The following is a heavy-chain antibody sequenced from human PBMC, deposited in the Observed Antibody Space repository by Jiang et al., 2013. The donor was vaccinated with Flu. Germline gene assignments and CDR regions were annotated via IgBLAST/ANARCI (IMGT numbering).Heavy chain of an antibody. J-gene: IGHJ5*02. V-gene: IGHV4-31*03. D-gene: IGHD4-17*01. CDR2: ISYNGNT. Sequence: GSGLVKPSQTLSLTCTVSGASIGSAGYYWSWIRQVPGKGLEWLGYISYNGNTYYNPSLKGRLTISVGTSENQFSLKVFFVTVADTAVYYCAREGVTTVTRNNFLPWGPGTLVTVSS. CDR1: GASIGSAGYY. CDR3: AREGVTTVTRNNFLP.